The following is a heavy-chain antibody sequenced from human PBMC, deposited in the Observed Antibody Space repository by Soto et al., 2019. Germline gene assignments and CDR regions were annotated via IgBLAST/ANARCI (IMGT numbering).Heavy chain of an antibody. CDR3: AARYCSGGSCYSDDY. J-gene: IGHJ4*02. CDR2: IYYSGST. D-gene: IGHD2-15*01. Sequence: SETLSLTCTVSGGSISSGGYYWSWIRQHPGKGLEWIGYIYYSGSTYYNPSLKSRVTISVDTSKNQFSLKLSSVTAADTAVYYCAARYCSGGSCYSDDYWGQGPLVTVSS. V-gene: IGHV4-31*03. CDR1: GGSISSGGYY.